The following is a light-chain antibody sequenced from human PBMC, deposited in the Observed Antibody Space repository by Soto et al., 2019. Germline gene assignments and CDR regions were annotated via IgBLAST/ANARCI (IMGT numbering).Light chain of an antibody. CDR3: QQYYSYPVT. J-gene: IGKJ1*01. CDR1: QAISSY. V-gene: IGKV1-8*01. Sequence: IEMSQSPSSLSASTGDRVSITCRASQAISSYLAWYQQKPGKAPKLLIYAASTLQSGVPSRFSGSGSGTDFTLTISCLQSEDFATYYCQQYYSYPVTSGQGTKVDI. CDR2: AAS.